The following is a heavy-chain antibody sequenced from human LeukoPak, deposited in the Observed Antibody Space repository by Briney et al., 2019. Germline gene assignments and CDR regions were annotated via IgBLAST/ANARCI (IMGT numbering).Heavy chain of an antibody. CDR1: GFTFSSYW. Sequence: GGSLRLSCAASGFTFSSYWMSRVRQAPGKGLEWVANIKQDGSEKNYLGSVKGRFTISRDNAKNSLYLQMNSLRAEDTAVYYCCVGPTDYWGQGTLVTVSS. CDR3: CVGPTDY. J-gene: IGHJ4*02. CDR2: IKQDGSEK. V-gene: IGHV3-7*01. D-gene: IGHD1-26*01.